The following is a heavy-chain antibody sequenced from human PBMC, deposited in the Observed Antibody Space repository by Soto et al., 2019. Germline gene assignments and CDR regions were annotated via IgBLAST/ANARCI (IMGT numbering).Heavy chain of an antibody. CDR2: ISGSGRTI. CDR1: GLDFSSEV. CDR3: AKVGPSYYYGMDV. J-gene: IGHJ6*02. V-gene: IGHV3-23*01. Sequence: SLRLSCAASGLDFSSEVMCWVRQAPGKGLEGGSSISGSGRTIYHADSMRGRFAISRYNSKNSLYLQLNNLRVDDTAVYYCAKVGPSYYYGMDVWGQGTTVTVSS.